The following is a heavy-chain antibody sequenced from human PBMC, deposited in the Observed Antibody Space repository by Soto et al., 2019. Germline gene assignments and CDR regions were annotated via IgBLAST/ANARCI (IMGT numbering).Heavy chain of an antibody. D-gene: IGHD3-9*01. J-gene: IGHJ4*02. Sequence: PGGSLRPSCAASGFTFSSYAMSWVRQAPGKGLEWVSASSGSGGSTYYADSVKGRFTISRDNSKNTLYLQMNSLRAEDTAVYYCAKSYDILTGYPAFDYWGQGTLVPVSS. CDR2: SSGSGGST. CDR1: GFTFSSYA. V-gene: IGHV3-23*01. CDR3: AKSYDILTGYPAFDY.